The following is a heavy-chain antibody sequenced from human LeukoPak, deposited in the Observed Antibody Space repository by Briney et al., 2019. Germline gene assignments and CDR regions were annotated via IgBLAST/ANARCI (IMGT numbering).Heavy chain of an antibody. D-gene: IGHD2-2*01. V-gene: IGHV4-61*02. J-gene: IGHJ3*02. CDR1: GASISSGSYY. Sequence: TLSLTCTVSGASISSGSYYWSWIRQPAGKGLEWIGRINTSGSTNYNPSLKGRVTISLDKSKNQFSLKLSSVTAADTAVYSCARTVVPAAPGAFDIWGQGTMVTVSS. CDR2: INTSGST. CDR3: ARTVVPAAPGAFDI.